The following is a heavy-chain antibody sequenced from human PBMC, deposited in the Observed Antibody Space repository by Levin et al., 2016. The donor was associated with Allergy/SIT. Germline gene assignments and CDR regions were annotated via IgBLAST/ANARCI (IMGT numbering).Heavy chain of an antibody. CDR1: GVSVTNYA. CDR2: VFIGGST. D-gene: IGHD3-9*01. Sequence: SETLSLTCTVSGVSVTNYAWSWVRQPAGKGLEWIGRVFIGGSTNYNPSLKSRVTMSMDSSGNQVSLKMNSMTAADTAVYYCAKHRHDILTDLRRFDPWGQGTLVTVSS. V-gene: IGHV4-4*07. J-gene: IGHJ5*02. CDR3: AKHRHDILTDLRRFDP.